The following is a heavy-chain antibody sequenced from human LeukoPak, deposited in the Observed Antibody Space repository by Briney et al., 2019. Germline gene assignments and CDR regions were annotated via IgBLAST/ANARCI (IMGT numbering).Heavy chain of an antibody. CDR1: GFTFSSYE. J-gene: IGHJ6*03. Sequence: GGSLRLSCAASGFTFSSYEMNWVRQAPGKGLEWVSYISSSGSTIYYADSVKGRFTISRDNAKNPLYLQMNSLRAEDTAVYYCARDAPTTVTTFYYYYYMDVWGKGTTVTVSS. CDR2: ISSSGSTI. V-gene: IGHV3-48*03. CDR3: ARDAPTTVTTFYYYYYMDV. D-gene: IGHD4-17*01.